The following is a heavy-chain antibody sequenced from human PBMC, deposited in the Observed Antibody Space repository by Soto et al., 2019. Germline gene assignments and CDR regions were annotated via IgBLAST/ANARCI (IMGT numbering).Heavy chain of an antibody. CDR2: IYYNGSP. D-gene: IGHD3-10*01. J-gene: IGHJ6*02. V-gene: IGHV4-31*03. CDR3: ATDEYFGSEIDFYYYAMDV. Sequence: PSEALFLTCTVAGASSSVSGEFWSWIRQHPVKGLEWIGHIYYNGSPYYNPSLKSRLTISVDTSKNEFSLRLTSVTAADTAVYFCATDEYFGSEIDFYYYAMDVWGQGTTVTVSS. CDR1: GASSSVSGEF.